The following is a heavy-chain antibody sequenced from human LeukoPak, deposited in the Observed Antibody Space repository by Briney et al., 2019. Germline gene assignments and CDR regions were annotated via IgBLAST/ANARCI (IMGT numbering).Heavy chain of an antibody. J-gene: IGHJ4*02. CDR3: TTTSHYVDIAATIPYGIYYFDY. CDR1: GYPFTPYG. Sequence: APVRLSCSPSGYPFTPYGINWGRRSPGQGGGWMRGMSAYNREANYTHKLHARVTMTTDTSTSTTYMELRRLRSGETSIHLCTTTSHYVDIAATIPYGIYYFDYWGQGNLVTVSS. CDR2: MSAYNREA. D-gene: IGHD5-12*01. V-gene: IGHV1-18*01.